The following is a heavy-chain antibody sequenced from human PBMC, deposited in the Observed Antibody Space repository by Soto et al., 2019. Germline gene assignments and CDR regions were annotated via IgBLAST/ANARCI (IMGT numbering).Heavy chain of an antibody. Sequence: GGSLRLSCAASGLTFRSYWMHWVRQAPGKGLVWVSRTNTSGGDAMYVDSVKGRFTISRNNAMRSLDLQMNSLTVEDTAVYYCARGHYGLEVWGQGTTVTVSS. CDR3: ARGHYGLEV. CDR1: GLTFRSYW. J-gene: IGHJ6*02. CDR2: TNTSGGDA. V-gene: IGHV3-74*03.